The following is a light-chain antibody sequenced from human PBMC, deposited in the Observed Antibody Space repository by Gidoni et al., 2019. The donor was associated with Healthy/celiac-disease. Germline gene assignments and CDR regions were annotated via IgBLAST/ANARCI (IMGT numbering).Light chain of an antibody. CDR2: DVS. CDR3: CSYAGSYTVV. V-gene: IGLV2-11*01. J-gene: IGLJ2*01. CDR1: SSDVGGYNY. Sequence: QSALTQPRSLSGSPVQSVTISCTGTSSDVGGYNYVSWYQQHPGKAPKLMIYDVSKRPSGVPDRFSGSKSGNTASLTISGLQAEDEADYYCCSYAGSYTVVFGGGTKLTVL.